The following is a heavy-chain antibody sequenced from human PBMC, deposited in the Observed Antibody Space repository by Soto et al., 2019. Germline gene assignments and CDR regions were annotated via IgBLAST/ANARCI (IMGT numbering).Heavy chain of an antibody. CDR2: IIPILGTA. CDR1: GGTFSSYA. Sequence: QVQLVQSGAEEKKPGSSVKVSCKASGGTFSSYAISWVRQAPGQGLEWMGGIIPILGTANYAQKFQGRGMLTADKPTSTALMELSSLRSEGWAVYYCARGVEQFDGRTLYYGMDVWGQGTTVTVFS. CDR3: ARGVEQFDGRTLYYGMDV. J-gene: IGHJ6*02. D-gene: IGHD6-6*01. V-gene: IGHV1-69*06.